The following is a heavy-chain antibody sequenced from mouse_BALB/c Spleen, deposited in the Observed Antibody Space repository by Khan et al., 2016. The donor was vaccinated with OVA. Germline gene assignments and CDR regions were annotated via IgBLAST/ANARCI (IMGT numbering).Heavy chain of an antibody. V-gene: IGHV5-17*02. CDR1: GFTFSSFG. D-gene: IGHD1-1*01. CDR3: ARSYGSSLDY. Sequence: EVELVESGGGLVQPGGSRKLSCAASGFTFSSFGMHWVRQAPEKGLEWVAYITSGGSTIYYADTLKGRFTISRDNPKNTLFLQMTSLRSEDTAMYYCARSYGSSLDYWGRGTTLTVSS. J-gene: IGHJ2*01. CDR2: ITSGGSTI.